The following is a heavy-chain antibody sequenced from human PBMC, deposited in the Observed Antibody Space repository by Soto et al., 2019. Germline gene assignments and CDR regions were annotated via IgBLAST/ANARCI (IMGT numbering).Heavy chain of an antibody. Sequence: EVQLVESGGGLVQPGGSLRLSCAASGFTFSGYSMNWVRRAPGKGLEWISYITGSSDTIQYADSAKGRFTISRDNAKNSVHLQMNSLRDEDTAVYYCTTSNGRLDYWGQGTLVTVSS. D-gene: IGHD1-1*01. J-gene: IGHJ4*02. CDR1: GFTFSGYS. CDR3: TTSNGRLDY. CDR2: ITGSSDTI. V-gene: IGHV3-48*02.